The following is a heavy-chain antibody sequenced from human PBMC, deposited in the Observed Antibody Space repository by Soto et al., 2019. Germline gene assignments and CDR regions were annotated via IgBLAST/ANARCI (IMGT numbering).Heavy chain of an antibody. D-gene: IGHD3-22*01. V-gene: IGHV1-69*12. Sequence: QVQLVQSGAEVKKPGSSVKVSCKASGGTFSSYAITWVRQAPGQGLEWMGGIIPIFGTANYAQKFQGRVTITADESTSTSYMERSSLSFEDTAVYYCTSDRGPNSRYYPYWFAPWGRGTLVTVSS. J-gene: IGHJ5*02. CDR1: GGTFSSYA. CDR2: IIPIFGTA. CDR3: TSDRGPNSRYYPYWFAP.